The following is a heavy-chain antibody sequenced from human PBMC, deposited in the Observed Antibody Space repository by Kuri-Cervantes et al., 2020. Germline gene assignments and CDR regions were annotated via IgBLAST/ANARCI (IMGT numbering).Heavy chain of an antibody. CDR3: ARFRAHSSGYYILGDFDY. V-gene: IGHV4-39*07. D-gene: IGHD3-22*01. CDR1: GDSIGGNDYW. Sequence: SETLSLTFSMSGDSIGGNDYWWGWIRQPPGKGLEGIGSIYYSGNSLYEPPLKSRVTMSVDTSKNQFSLKLSSVTAADTAVYYCARFRAHSSGYYILGDFDYWGQGTLVTVSS. J-gene: IGHJ4*02. CDR2: IYYSGNS.